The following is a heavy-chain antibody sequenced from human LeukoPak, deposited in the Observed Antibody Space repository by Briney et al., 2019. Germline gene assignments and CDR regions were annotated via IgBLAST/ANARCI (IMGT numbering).Heavy chain of an antibody. Sequence: PGGSLRLSCAASGFTVSSYYMTWVRQAPGKGLEWVSVMHSGGSTYYADSVKGRVAISRDNSQNTVFLQMNSVRVEDTAVYYCARSYSNHLFGMDVWGQGTAVTVSS. J-gene: IGHJ6*02. CDR2: MHSGGST. CDR1: GFTVSSYY. CDR3: ARSYSNHLFGMDV. D-gene: IGHD4-11*01. V-gene: IGHV3-66*01.